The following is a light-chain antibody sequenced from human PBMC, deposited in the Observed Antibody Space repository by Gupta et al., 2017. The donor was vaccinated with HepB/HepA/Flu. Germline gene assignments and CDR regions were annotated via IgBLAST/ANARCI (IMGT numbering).Light chain of an antibody. Sequence: QSALTQPASVSGSPGQSITISCTGTSGDIGRYNYVSWYQHHPGKSPKLVIYDVSRRPSGVSNRFSGSKSDDTASLTISGLQTEDDADDYCSSYAGSFTVAVFGGGTKLTVL. CDR1: SGDIGRYNY. J-gene: IGLJ2*01. CDR2: DVS. V-gene: IGLV2-14*03. CDR3: SSYAGSFTVAV.